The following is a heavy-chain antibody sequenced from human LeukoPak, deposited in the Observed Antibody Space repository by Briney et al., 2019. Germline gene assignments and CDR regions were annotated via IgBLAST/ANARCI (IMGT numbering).Heavy chain of an antibody. CDR3: ARESALLRYYDSSGYYNNDAFDI. J-gene: IGHJ3*02. D-gene: IGHD3-22*01. Sequence: PGGSLRLSCAASGFTFSDYYMSWIRQAPGKGLEWVSYISSSGSTIYYADSVKGRFTISRDNAKNSLYLQMNSLRAEDTAVYYCARESALLRYYDSSGYYNNDAFDIWGQGTMVTASS. CDR1: GFTFSDYY. V-gene: IGHV3-11*01. CDR2: ISSSGSTI.